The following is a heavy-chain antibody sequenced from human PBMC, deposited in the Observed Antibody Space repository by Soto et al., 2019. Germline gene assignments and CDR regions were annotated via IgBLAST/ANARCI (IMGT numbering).Heavy chain of an antibody. J-gene: IGHJ6*02. Sequence: GGSLRLSCAASGFTFSSYSMNWVRQAPGKGLEWVSYISSSSSTIYYADSVKGRFTISRDNAKNSLYLQMNSLRDEDTAVYYCARDLSSSWLAYLYGMDVWGQGTTVTVSS. D-gene: IGHD6-13*01. CDR2: ISSSSSTI. CDR1: GFTFSSYS. V-gene: IGHV3-48*02. CDR3: ARDLSSSWLAYLYGMDV.